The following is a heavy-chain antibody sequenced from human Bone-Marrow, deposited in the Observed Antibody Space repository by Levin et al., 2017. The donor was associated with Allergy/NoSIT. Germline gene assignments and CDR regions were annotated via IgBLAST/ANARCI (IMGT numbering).Heavy chain of an antibody. J-gene: IGHJ4*03. CDR3: AREGGSCYGY. Sequence: GGSLRLSCAASGFTFNSYWTHWVRHVPGKGLVWVSRINFDGSITSYAYSVEGRFSISRDNAKNTLYLEMNNVSAEDTAVYYCAREGGSCYGYWGQGTLVTVSS. CDR2: INFDGSIT. D-gene: IGHD2-15*01. V-gene: IGHV3-74*03. CDR1: GFTFNSYW.